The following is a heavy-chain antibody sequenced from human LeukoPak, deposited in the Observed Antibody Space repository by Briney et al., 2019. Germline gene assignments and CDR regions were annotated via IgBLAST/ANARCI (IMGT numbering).Heavy chain of an antibody. D-gene: IGHD2-15*01. CDR2: IGWDSNSI. Sequence: GGSLRLSCAASGFTFDESAMHWVRQAPGKGLEWVSGIGWDSNSIIYADSVKGRFTISRDNAKNSLYLQMNSLRAEDTALYYCAKATAAPGAFDIWGQGTVVTVSS. CDR3: AKATAAPGAFDI. V-gene: IGHV3-9*01. J-gene: IGHJ3*02. CDR1: GFTFDESA.